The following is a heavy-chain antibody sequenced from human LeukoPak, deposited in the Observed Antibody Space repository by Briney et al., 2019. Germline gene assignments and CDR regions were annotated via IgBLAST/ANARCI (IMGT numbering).Heavy chain of an antibody. CDR1: GFTFDEYG. V-gene: IGHV3-20*04. CDR3: ARRDIVVVPAAIFGAFDI. J-gene: IGHJ3*02. CDR2: INWNGGST. Sequence: AGGSLRLSCAASGFTFDEYGMSWVRQAPGKGLEWVSGINWNGGSTGYADSVKGRFTISRDNAKNSLYLQMNSLRAEDTALYYCARRDIVVVPAAIFGAFDIWGQGTMVTVSS. D-gene: IGHD2-2*02.